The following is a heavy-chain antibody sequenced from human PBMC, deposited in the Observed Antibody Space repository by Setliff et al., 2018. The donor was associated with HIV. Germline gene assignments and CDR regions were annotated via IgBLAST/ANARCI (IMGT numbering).Heavy chain of an antibody. J-gene: IGHJ6*03. Sequence: NPSETLSLTCTVSGGSISSSSYYWGWIRQPPGKGLEWIGSIYYSGSTYYNPSLKSRVTISVDTSKNQFSLKLSSVTAADTAVYYCARHRFAVGMATITVDYYYYYMDVWGKGTTVTVSS. CDR2: IYYSGST. CDR3: ARHRFAVGMATITVDYYYYYMDV. D-gene: IGHD5-12*01. V-gene: IGHV4-39*01. CDR1: GGSISSSSYY.